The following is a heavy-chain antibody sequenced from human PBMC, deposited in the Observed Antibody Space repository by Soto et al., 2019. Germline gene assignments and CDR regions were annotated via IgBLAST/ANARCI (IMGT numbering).Heavy chain of an antibody. J-gene: IGHJ4*02. CDR2: IYYSGST. Sequence: SETLSLTCTVSGGSISSGGYYWSWIRQHPGKGLEWIGYIYYSGSTYYNPSLKSRVTISVDTSKNQFSLKLSSVTAADTAVYYCASGSYYDILTGYHKRTYFDYWGQGTLVTVSS. D-gene: IGHD3-9*01. V-gene: IGHV4-31*03. CDR3: ASGSYYDILTGYHKRTYFDY. CDR1: GGSISSGGYY.